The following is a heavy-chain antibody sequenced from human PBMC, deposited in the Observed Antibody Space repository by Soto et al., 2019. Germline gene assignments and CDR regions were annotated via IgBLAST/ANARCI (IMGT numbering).Heavy chain of an antibody. D-gene: IGHD3-10*01. CDR2: IYHSGST. CDR1: GGSISSSNW. CDR3: ARDKTYYYGSGSHYYYYGMDV. J-gene: IGHJ6*02. Sequence: QVQLQESGPGLVKPSGTLSLTCAVSGGSISSSNWWSWVRQPPGKGLEWIGEIYHSGSTNYNPSPKGRLTISVDKSNNQFSLKLSSVTAADMAVYYCARDKTYYYGSGSHYYYYGMDVWGQGTTVTVSS. V-gene: IGHV4-4*02.